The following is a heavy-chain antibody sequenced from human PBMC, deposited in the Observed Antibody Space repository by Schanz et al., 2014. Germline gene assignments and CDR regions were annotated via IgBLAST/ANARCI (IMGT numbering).Heavy chain of an antibody. J-gene: IGHJ6*02. CDR1: GYTFISYG. CDR3: ARDPSVSMVRGVISDSYYYGMDV. CDR2: ISGSNGNT. D-gene: IGHD3-10*01. Sequence: QVQLVQSGAEVRKPGASVKVSCKASGYTFISYGISWVRQAPGQGLEWLGWISGSNGNTNYTQKFQGRVTMTIDPNTSTAYMELRSLRSDDTGVFYCARDPSVSMVRGVISDSYYYGMDVWGQGTTVTVSS. V-gene: IGHV1-18*01.